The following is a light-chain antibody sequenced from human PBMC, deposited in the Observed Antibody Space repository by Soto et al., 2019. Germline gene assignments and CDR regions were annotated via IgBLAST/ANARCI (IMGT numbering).Light chain of an antibody. V-gene: IGKV1-27*01. CDR1: QGISNY. CDR2: SAS. CDR3: QQYNTYSWT. Sequence: IHITHSPSSLSASVGDRVNMTCRASQGISNYLACYQRKPGKVPDLLISSASTLQSGAPSRFSGSASGTDFTPTISSLQPDDFATYYCQQYNTYSWTFGPGTKVDTK. J-gene: IGKJ1*01.